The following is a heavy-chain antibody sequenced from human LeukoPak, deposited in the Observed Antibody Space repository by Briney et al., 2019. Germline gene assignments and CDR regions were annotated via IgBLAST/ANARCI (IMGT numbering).Heavy chain of an antibody. CDR3: ARDLGSSGWLYYFDY. D-gene: IGHD6-19*01. CDR1: GYTFTGYY. CDR2: INPNRGGT. V-gene: IGHV1-2*02. Sequence: ASLKVSCKASGYTFTGYYMHWVRQAPGQGLEWMGWINPNRGGTNYAQKFQGRVTMTRDTSISTAYMELSRLISDDTAVYYCARDLGSSGWLYYFDYWGQGTLVTVSS. J-gene: IGHJ4*02.